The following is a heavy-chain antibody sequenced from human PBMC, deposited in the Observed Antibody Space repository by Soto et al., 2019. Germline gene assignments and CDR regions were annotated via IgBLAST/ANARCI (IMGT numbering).Heavy chain of an antibody. CDR2: IKSDGSST. D-gene: IGHD3-16*01. CDR1: GFTFSSYW. J-gene: IGHJ6*03. V-gene: IGHV3-74*01. Sequence: GGSLRLSCAASGFTFSSYWMHWVRQAPGKGLVWVSRIKSDGSSTNYADSVKGRFTISRDNAKNTRYLQMNSLGAEDTAVYYCARGGLRAYYMDVWGKGTTVTVSS. CDR3: ARGGLRAYYMDV.